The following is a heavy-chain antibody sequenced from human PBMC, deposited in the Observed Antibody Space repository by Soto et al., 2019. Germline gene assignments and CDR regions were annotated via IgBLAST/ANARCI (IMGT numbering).Heavy chain of an antibody. CDR3: ARRPLTMVRGLNWFDP. D-gene: IGHD3-10*01. V-gene: IGHV3-48*01. CDR2: ISGSGSTI. Sequence: GGSLRLSCASSGFTFSSYSMNWVRQAPGKGLEWVSYISGSGSTIYYADSAKGRFTISRDNAKNSLYLQMNSLRAEDTAVYYCARRPLTMVRGLNWFDPWGQGTLVTVSS. J-gene: IGHJ5*02. CDR1: GFTFSSYS.